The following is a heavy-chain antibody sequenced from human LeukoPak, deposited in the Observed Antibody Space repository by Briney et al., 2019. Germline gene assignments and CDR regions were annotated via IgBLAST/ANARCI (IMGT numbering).Heavy chain of an antibody. Sequence: SETLSLTCAVYGGSFNGYYWNWIRQPPGKGLEWIGEINHSGSTNYNPSLKSRVTISVDTSKNQFSLKLSSVTAADTAVYYCAREALSDRSSSIESDAFDIWGQGTMVTVSS. J-gene: IGHJ3*02. CDR1: GGSFNGYY. CDR3: AREALSDRSSSIESDAFDI. D-gene: IGHD6-6*01. V-gene: IGHV4-34*01. CDR2: INHSGST.